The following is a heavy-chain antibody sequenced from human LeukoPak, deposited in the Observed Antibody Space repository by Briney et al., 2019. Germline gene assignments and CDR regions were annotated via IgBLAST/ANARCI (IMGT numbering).Heavy chain of an antibody. J-gene: IGHJ1*01. CDR3: AGADGSSFLNAEYFQH. CDR1: GYTLTELS. V-gene: IGHV1-69*05. CDR2: IIPIFGTA. Sequence: GASVKVSCKVSGYTLTELSMHWVRQAPGQGLEWMGGIIPIFGTANYAQKFQGRVTITTDESTSTAYMELSSLRSEDTAVYYCAGADGSSFLNAEYFQHWGQGTLVTVSS. D-gene: IGHD6-6*01.